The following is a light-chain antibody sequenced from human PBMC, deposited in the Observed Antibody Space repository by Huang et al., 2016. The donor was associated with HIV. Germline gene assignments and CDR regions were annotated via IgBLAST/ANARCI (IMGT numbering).Light chain of an antibody. V-gene: IGKV3-20*01. CDR3: QQYDSSPWT. Sequence: EIVLTQSPGTLSLSPGERATLSCRASQSVSSSYLAWYQQKPGQAPRLLCYGASSRATGIPDRFSGRGSGTDFTLTISRLEPEDFAVYYCQQYDSSPWTFGQGTKVEIK. CDR2: GAS. CDR1: QSVSSSY. J-gene: IGKJ1*01.